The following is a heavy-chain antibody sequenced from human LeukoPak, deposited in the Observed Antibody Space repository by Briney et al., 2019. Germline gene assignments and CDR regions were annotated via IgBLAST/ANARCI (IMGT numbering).Heavy chain of an antibody. V-gene: IGHV3-23*01. D-gene: IGHD3-10*01. Sequence: GGSLRLSCAASGFTFSSYAMSWVRQAPGKGLEWVSAISGSGGSTYYADSVKGRFTISRDNSKNTLYLQMNSLRAEDTAVYYCARARGYYGSGSYAFDIWGQGTMVTVSS. CDR2: ISGSGGST. J-gene: IGHJ3*02. CDR3: ARARGYYGSGSYAFDI. CDR1: GFTFSSYA.